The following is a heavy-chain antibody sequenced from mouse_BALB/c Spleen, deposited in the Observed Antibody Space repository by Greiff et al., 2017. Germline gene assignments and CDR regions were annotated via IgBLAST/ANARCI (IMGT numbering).Heavy chain of an antibody. CDR1: GYAFSSYW. CDR3: ATIYYGNENY. D-gene: IGHD2-1*01. Sequence: VQRVESGAELVRPGSSVKISCKASGYAFSSYWMNWVKQRPGQGLEWIGQIYPGDGDTNYNGKFKGKATLTADKSSSTAYMQLSSLTSEDSAVYFCATIYYGNENYWGQGTTLTVSS. V-gene: IGHV1-80*01. CDR2: IYPGDGDT. J-gene: IGHJ2*01.